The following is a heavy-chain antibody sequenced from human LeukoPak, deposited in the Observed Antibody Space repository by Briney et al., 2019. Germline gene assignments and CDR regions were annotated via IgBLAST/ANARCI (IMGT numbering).Heavy chain of an antibody. J-gene: IGHJ4*02. Sequence: GGSLRLSCAASGFTFSSYWMSWVRQAPGKGLEWVANIKQDGSEQYYVDSVKGRLTVSRDNAKNSLHLQMNSLKVEDTAVYYCAGGSGWTTNYWGQGTLVTVSS. V-gene: IGHV3-7*04. CDR2: IKQDGSEQ. CDR1: GFTFSSYW. CDR3: AGGSGWTTNY. D-gene: IGHD3-3*01.